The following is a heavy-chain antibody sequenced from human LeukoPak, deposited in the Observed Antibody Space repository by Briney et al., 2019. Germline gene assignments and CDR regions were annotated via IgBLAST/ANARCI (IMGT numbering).Heavy chain of an antibody. CDR2: ISAGNGNT. V-gene: IGHV1-3*01. Sequence: ASVKVSCKASGYTFTSYIMHWVRQAPGQKLEWMGWISAGNGNTQYSQKFQGRVTITRNTTISTAYMELSSLRSEDTAVYYCARGLIWRPWGQGTLVTVSS. D-gene: IGHD2-8*01. CDR1: GYTFTSYI. CDR3: ARGLIWRP. J-gene: IGHJ5*02.